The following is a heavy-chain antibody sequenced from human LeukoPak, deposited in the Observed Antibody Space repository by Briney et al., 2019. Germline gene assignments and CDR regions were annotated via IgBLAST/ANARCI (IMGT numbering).Heavy chain of an antibody. CDR3: ARESRYSPCDY. Sequence: SGTLSLTCAVYGGSFSGYYWSWIRQPPGKGLEWIGEINHSGSTNYNPSLKSRVTISVDTSKNQFSLKLSSVTAADTAVYYCARESRYSPCDYWGQGTLVTVSS. D-gene: IGHD1-26*01. CDR1: GGSFSGYY. V-gene: IGHV4-34*01. J-gene: IGHJ4*02. CDR2: INHSGST.